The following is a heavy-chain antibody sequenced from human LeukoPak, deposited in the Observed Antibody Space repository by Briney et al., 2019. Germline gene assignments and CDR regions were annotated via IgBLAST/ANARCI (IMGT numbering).Heavy chain of an antibody. CDR1: GFTFRSYE. CDR2: ISSSSSTI. V-gene: IGHV3-48*03. CDR3: AKDRDTSGRRNFGL. D-gene: IGHD3-22*01. Sequence: PGGSLRLSCAASGFTFRSYEMNWVRQAPGKGLEWVSYISSSSSTIYYSDSLKGRFTISRDNSKNTLYLQMNSLRAEDTAIYYCAKDRDTSGRRNFGLWGRGTLVTVSS. J-gene: IGHJ2*01.